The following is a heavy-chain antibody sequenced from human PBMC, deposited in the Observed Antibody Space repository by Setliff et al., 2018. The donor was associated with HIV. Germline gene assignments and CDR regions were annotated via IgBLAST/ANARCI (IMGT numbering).Heavy chain of an antibody. D-gene: IGHD2-2*03. V-gene: IGHV4-31*03. CDR1: GGSISSSNYY. Sequence: SETLSLTCTVSGGSISSSNYYWSWIRQHPGEGLEWIGYIFYSGNTYYNPSLKSRVTISVDTSKNQFSLKLSSVTAADTAVYYCARVGYCSSTSCYGGMDVWGQGTTVTVSS. CDR3: ARVGYCSSTSCYGGMDV. CDR2: IFYSGNT. J-gene: IGHJ6*02.